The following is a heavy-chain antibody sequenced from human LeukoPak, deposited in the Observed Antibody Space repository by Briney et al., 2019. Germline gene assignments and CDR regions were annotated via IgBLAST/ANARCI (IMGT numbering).Heavy chain of an antibody. J-gene: IGHJ4*02. Sequence: GGSLRLSCAASGFTFSSYEMNWVRQAPGKGLEWVSSISGSSSYIYYADSVKGRLSISRDNAKNSLYLQMNSLRAEDTAVYYCARDLLGWELHYFDYWGQGTLVTVSS. D-gene: IGHD1-26*01. CDR2: ISGSSSYI. V-gene: IGHV3-21*01. CDR3: ARDLLGWELHYFDY. CDR1: GFTFSSYE.